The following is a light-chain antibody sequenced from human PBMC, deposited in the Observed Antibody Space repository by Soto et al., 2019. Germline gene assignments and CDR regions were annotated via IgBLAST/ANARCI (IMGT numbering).Light chain of an antibody. CDR1: SSDVGAYNY. CDR3: SSYTGGNPSYV. V-gene: IGLV2-14*01. J-gene: IGLJ1*01. Sequence: QSALTQPASVSGSPGQPITISCTGTSSDVGAYNYVSWYQLHPGKAPKLMIYGVNNRPSGVSHRFSGSKSGNTASLTFSGLQAEDEADYYCSSYTGGNPSYVFGTGTKV. CDR2: GVN.